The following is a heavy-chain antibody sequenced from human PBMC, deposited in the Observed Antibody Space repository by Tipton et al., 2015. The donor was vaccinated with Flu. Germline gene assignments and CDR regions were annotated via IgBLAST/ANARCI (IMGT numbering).Heavy chain of an antibody. Sequence: VQLVQSGGGLVQPGGSLRLSCAASGLTFSSYEMNWVRQAPGKGLEWLSYISSSGSTISYADSVRGRFTISRDNAKNSLYLQLNSLRAEDTAVYYCATLTGDDYWGQGDLVTVSS. CDR1: GLTFSSYE. CDR3: ATLTGDDY. CDR2: ISSSGSTI. D-gene: IGHD7-27*01. V-gene: IGHV3-48*03. J-gene: IGHJ4*02.